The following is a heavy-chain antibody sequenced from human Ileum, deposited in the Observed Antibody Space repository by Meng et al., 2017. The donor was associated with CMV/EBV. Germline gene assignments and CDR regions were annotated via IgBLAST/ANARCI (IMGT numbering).Heavy chain of an antibody. Sequence: VQLGHAEADVKNPENSVKVSGWASGYTFTYYGVNWVRQAPVQGLEWMGWISGYTGNTQYSETIQGRVTMTADTSTATAYMELTSLRSDDTAVYYCARDKSDLGREGFYYWGQGTLVTVSS. CDR2: ISGYTGNT. CDR1: GYTFTYYG. V-gene: IGHV1-18*01. CDR3: ARDKSDLGREGFYY. D-gene: IGHD3-10*01. J-gene: IGHJ4*02.